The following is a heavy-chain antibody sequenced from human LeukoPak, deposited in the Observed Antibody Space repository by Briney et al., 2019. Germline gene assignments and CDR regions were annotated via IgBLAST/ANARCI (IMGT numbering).Heavy chain of an antibody. CDR3: ARDYFYTASAFDP. Sequence: ASVTVSFTASGYTFTSYGISWVRQAPGQGLEWMGWISAYNGNTNYAQKLQGRVTMTTDTSTSTAYMELRSLRSDDTAVYYCARDYFYTASAFDPWGQGTLVTVSS. V-gene: IGHV1-18*01. J-gene: IGHJ5*02. CDR2: ISAYNGNT. CDR1: GYTFTSYG. D-gene: IGHD3-22*01.